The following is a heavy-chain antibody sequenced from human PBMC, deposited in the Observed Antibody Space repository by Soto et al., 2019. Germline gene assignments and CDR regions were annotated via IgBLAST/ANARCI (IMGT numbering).Heavy chain of an antibody. J-gene: IGHJ6*02. V-gene: IGHV3-33*08. CDR1: GFTFNTFA. CDR3: ARGSIVAAEYGMDV. D-gene: IGHD6-13*01. CDR2: IWHDGSKK. Sequence: GGSLRLSCAVSGFTFNTFAMHWVRQAPGKGLEWVAVIWHDGSKKYYADSVKGRLIISRDNSKNTLYVQINSLRAEDTAVYFCARGSIVAAEYGMDVWGQGTTVTVSS.